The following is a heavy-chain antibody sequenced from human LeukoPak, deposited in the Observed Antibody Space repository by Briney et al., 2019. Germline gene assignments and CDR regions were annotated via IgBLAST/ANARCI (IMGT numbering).Heavy chain of an antibody. CDR1: GGSISSYY. CDR3: ARVRIGWFDP. CDR2: IYYSGST. D-gene: IGHD1-14*01. V-gene: IGHV4-59*01. J-gene: IGHJ5*02. Sequence: SETLSLTCAVSGGSISSYYWSWIRQPPGKGLEWIGYIYYSGSTNYNPSLKSRVTISVDTSKNQFSLKLSSVAAADTAVYYCARVRIGWFDPWGQGTLVTVSS.